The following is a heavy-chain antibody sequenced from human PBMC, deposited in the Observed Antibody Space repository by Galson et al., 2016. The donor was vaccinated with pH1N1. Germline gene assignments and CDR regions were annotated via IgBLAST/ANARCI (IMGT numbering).Heavy chain of an antibody. CDR1: GFSLSSFW. Sequence: CAASGFSLSSFWMTWVRQAPGKGLEWVANINQDGSVKYYVDSVKGRFTISRGSAKNSLYLQMDSLRAEDTAIYYCARAIAQGDSYWGQGTLVTVSS. V-gene: IGHV3-7*01. CDR3: ARAIAQGDSY. D-gene: IGHD2-21*01. CDR2: INQDGSVK. J-gene: IGHJ4*02.